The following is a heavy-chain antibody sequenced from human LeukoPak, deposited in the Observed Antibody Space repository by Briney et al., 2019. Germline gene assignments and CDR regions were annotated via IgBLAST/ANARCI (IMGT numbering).Heavy chain of an antibody. Sequence: GGSLRLSCAASGFTFSTYSMNWVRQAPGKGLEWVSYIGRSSSPIYYADSVKGRFTISRDNAKNSLYLQMNGLRVEDTAIYYCAKVGPKEWLEIIDYWGQGTLVTASS. CDR1: GFTFSTYS. J-gene: IGHJ4*02. CDR2: IGRSSSPI. V-gene: IGHV3-48*01. D-gene: IGHD6-19*01. CDR3: AKVGPKEWLEIIDY.